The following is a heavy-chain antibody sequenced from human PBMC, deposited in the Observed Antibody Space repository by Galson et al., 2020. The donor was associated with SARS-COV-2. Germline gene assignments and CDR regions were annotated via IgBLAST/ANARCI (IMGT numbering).Heavy chain of an antibody. CDR1: GGTFSSYA. CDR3: ARGLGSYLRRDYFDY. V-gene: IGHV1-69*13. D-gene: IGHD1-26*01. Sequence: SVKVSCKASGGTFSSYAISWVRQAPGQGLEWMGGIIPIFGTANYAQKFQGRVTITADESTSTAYMELSSLRSEDTAVYYCARGLGSYLRRDYFDYWGQGTLVTVSS. J-gene: IGHJ4*02. CDR2: IIPIFGTA.